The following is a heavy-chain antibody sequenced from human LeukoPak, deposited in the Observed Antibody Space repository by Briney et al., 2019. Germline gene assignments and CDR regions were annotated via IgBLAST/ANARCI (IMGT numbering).Heavy chain of an antibody. CDR2: IYYSGST. J-gene: IGHJ4*02. V-gene: IGHV4-30-4*01. Sequence: SQTLSLTCTVSGGSISSGDYYWSWIRQPPGKGLEWIGYIYYSGSTYYNPSLKSRVTISVDTSKNQFSLKLSSVTAADTAVYYCARDAAVAGRDTNDYWGQGTLVTVSS. CDR3: ARDAAVAGRDTNDY. D-gene: IGHD6-19*01. CDR1: GGSISSGDYY.